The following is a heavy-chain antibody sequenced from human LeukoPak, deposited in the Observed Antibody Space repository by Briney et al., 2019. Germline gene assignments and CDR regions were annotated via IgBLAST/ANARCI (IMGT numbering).Heavy chain of an antibody. Sequence: GGSLRLSCAASGFTVNSNCMSWVRQAPGKGLEWVSVIYSGYTTYYTDSVEGRFTISRDTSKNTLYLQMNSLRAEDTAVYYCSRVDIVVVAKAFDIWGQGTLVTVSS. J-gene: IGHJ3*02. D-gene: IGHD2-21*01. CDR1: GFTVNSNC. CDR3: SRVDIVVVAKAFDI. V-gene: IGHV3-66*01. CDR2: IYSGYTT.